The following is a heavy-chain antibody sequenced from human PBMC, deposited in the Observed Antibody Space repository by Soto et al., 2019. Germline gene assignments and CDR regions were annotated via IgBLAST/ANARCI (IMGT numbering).Heavy chain of an antibody. CDR3: ARVSGWYDY. Sequence: EVQLVESGGGLVQPGGSLRLSCAASGFTFSSYAMHWVRQAPGKGLEYVSAISSNGGSTYYANSVKGRFTISRDNSKNTLYLQMGSLRAEDMAVYYCARVSGWYDYWGQGTLVTVSS. J-gene: IGHJ4*02. CDR2: ISSNGGST. V-gene: IGHV3-64*01. D-gene: IGHD6-19*01. CDR1: GFTFSSYA.